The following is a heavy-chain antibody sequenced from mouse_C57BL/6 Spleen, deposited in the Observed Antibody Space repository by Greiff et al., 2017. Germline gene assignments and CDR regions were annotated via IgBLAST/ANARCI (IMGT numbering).Heavy chain of an antibody. CDR3: ARDYYGNLYFDY. D-gene: IGHD2-1*01. Sequence: VQLQQSGPELVKPGASVKISCKASGYTFTDYYMNWVKQSHGKSLEWIGDINPNNGGTSYNQKFKGKATLTVDKSSSTAYMELRSLTSEDSAVYYCARDYYGNLYFDYWGQGTTLTVSS. CDR2: INPNNGGT. J-gene: IGHJ2*01. V-gene: IGHV1-26*01. CDR1: GYTFTDYY.